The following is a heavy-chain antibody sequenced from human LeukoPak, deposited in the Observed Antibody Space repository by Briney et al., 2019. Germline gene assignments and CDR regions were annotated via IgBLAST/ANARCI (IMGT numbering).Heavy chain of an antibody. CDR2: TYYRSKWYN. Sequence: SQTLSLTCAISGDSVPSNSAAWHWIRQSPSRGLEWLGRTYYRSKWYNDYAVSMKSRITINPDTSKNQFSLQLKSVTPEDTAVYYCARGDIRDGYNFRYWGQGTLVTVSS. CDR3: ARGDIRDGYNFRY. D-gene: IGHD5-24*01. CDR1: GDSVPSNSAA. V-gene: IGHV6-1*01. J-gene: IGHJ4*02.